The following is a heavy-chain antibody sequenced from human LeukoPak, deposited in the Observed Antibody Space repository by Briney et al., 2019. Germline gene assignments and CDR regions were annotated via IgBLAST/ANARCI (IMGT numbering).Heavy chain of an antibody. CDR3: AKDTDLMGATTFSDY. D-gene: IGHD1-26*01. J-gene: IGHJ4*02. CDR2: ISGSGGST. Sequence: GRSLRLSCAASGFTFSSYAMSWVRQAPGKGLEWVSAISGSGGSTYYADSVKGRFTISRDNSKNTLYLQMNSLRAEDTAVYYCAKDTDLMGATTFSDYWGQGTLVTVSS. V-gene: IGHV3-23*01. CDR1: GFTFSSYA.